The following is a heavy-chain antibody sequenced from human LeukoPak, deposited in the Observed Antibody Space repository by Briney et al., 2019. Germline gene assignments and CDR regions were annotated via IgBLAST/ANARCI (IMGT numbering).Heavy chain of an antibody. CDR1: GGSLSGHY. Sequence: SETLSLTCTVSGGSLSGHYWSWLRQPPGKRLEWIGYVSYTGRTKYNPSLQSRVTISIDTSKSHFSLKLTSVTSADTAVYSCARLLDNDISGDPDTFDVWGQGTTVIVSS. J-gene: IGHJ3*01. D-gene: IGHD3-22*01. CDR3: ARLLDNDISGDPDTFDV. V-gene: IGHV4-59*11. CDR2: VSYTGRT.